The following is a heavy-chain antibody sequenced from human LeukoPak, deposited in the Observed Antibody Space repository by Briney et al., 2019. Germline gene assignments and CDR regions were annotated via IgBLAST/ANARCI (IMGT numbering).Heavy chain of an antibody. CDR1: GYTFTGYY. CDR3: ARVPGIAPPVDY. J-gene: IGHJ4*02. V-gene: IGHV1-2*02. CDR2: INPNSGGT. D-gene: IGHD6-13*01. Sequence: ASVKVSCKASGYTFTGYYMHWVRQAPGQGLEWMGWINPNSGGTNYAQKFQGRVTMTRDTSISTAYMELSRLRSDDTAVYYCARVPGIAPPVDYWGQGTLVTVSS.